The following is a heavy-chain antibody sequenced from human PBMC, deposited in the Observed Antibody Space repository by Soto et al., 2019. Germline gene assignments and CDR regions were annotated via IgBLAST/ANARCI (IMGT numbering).Heavy chain of an antibody. CDR3: AKDGRYSYGHAFDI. J-gene: IGHJ3*02. CDR2: IYWNDDK. Sequence: QITLKESGPTLVKPTQTLTLTCTFSGFSLSTSGVGVGWIRQPPGKALEWLALIYWNDDKRYSPSLKSRLTITKDTSKNRVVLTMTNMDPVDTATYYCAKDGRYSYGHAFDIWGQGTMVTVSS. D-gene: IGHD5-18*01. CDR1: GFSLSTSGVG. V-gene: IGHV2-5*01.